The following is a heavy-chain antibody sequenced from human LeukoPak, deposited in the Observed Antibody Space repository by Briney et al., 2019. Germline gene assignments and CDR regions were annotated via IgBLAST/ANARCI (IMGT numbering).Heavy chain of an antibody. Sequence: PGGSLRLSCAASGLSVSRRFMSWVRQAPGKGLEWVSVIYSSGNTDYARSVRGRITISRDNSRDTLYLQMNSLRVEDTAVYYCATRPDGNDFPYLDFWSQGTLVTVSS. V-gene: IGHV3-66*01. D-gene: IGHD5-24*01. CDR3: ATRPDGNDFPYLDF. CDR1: GLSVSRRF. CDR2: IYSSGNT. J-gene: IGHJ4*02.